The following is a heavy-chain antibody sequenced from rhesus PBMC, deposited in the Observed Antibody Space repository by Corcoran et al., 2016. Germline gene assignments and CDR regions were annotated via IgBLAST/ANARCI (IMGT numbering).Heavy chain of an antibody. CDR3: ARALYSGSWGTYYFDY. CDR1: GYSISSGYG. V-gene: IGHV4-122*02. CDR2: NSYSGST. D-gene: IGHD6-25*01. J-gene: IGHJ4*01. Sequence: QLQLQESGPGLVKPSETLSLTCAVSGYSISSGYGWSWIRQPPGKGLERIGNNSYSGSTSYNPAHKRRVTMSSEISKKQFSSQLNSVTAADTAVYYCARALYSGSWGTYYFDYWGQGVLVTVSS.